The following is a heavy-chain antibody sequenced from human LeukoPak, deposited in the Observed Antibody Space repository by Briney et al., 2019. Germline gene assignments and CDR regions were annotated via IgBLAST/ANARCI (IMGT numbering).Heavy chain of an antibody. CDR3: ARNYDGSGYYLY. J-gene: IGHJ4*02. CDR2: IYYSGST. V-gene: IGHV4-59*08. Sequence: SETLSLTCTVSGGSISSYYWSWIRQPPGKGLEWIGYIYYSGSTNYNPSPKSRVTISVDTSKKQFSLKLTSVTAADTAVYYCARNYDGSGYYLYWGQGTLVTVSS. CDR1: GGSISSYY. D-gene: IGHD3-22*01.